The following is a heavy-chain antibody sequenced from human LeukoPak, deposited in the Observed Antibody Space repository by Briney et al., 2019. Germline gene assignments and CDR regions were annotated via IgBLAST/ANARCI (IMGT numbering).Heavy chain of an antibody. CDR3: ARDARSHCGTDACYGPYFDY. CDR1: GFSFSTSS. Sequence: PGGSLRLSCAASGFSFSTSSMSWVRQTPGKGLEWISYIRGSSTTIYYADPVKGRFTISRDNARNSLYLQMNDLRAEDTGVYFCARDARSHCGTDACYGPYFDYWGQGSLVTVSS. D-gene: IGHD2-2*01. V-gene: IGHV3-48*01. J-gene: IGHJ4*02. CDR2: IRGSSTTI.